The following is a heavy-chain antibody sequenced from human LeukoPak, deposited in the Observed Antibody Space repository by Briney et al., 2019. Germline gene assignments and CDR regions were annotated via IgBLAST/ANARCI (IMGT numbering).Heavy chain of an antibody. CDR2: IYYSGST. Sequence: SETLSLTCTVSGGSISSNSYYWGWIRQPPGKGLEWIGSIYYSGSTYYNPSLKSRVTISVDASKNQFSLKLSSVTAADTAVYYCARDSRGPAMMVGSFFDYSGQGTLVTVSS. CDR3: ARDSRGPAMMVGSFFDY. CDR1: GGSISSNSYY. V-gene: IGHV4-39*07. J-gene: IGHJ4*02. D-gene: IGHD3-22*01.